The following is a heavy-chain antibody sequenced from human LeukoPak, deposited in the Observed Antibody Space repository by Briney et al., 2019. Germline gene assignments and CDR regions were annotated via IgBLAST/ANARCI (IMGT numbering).Heavy chain of an antibody. Sequence: SETLSLTCTVSGGSISSYYWSWIRQPPGKGLEGIGYIYYSGSNNYNPSLKSRVTISVDTSKTQVSLKLTSVTAADTAVYYCARGAWYSSSWYEYFQHWGQGTLVTVSS. CDR3: ARGAWYSSSWYEYFQH. J-gene: IGHJ1*01. CDR1: GGSISSYY. CDR2: IYYSGSN. V-gene: IGHV4-59*01. D-gene: IGHD6-13*01.